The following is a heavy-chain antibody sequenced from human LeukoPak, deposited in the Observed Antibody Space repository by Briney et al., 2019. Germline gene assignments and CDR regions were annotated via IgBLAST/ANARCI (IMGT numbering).Heavy chain of an antibody. CDR3: ARYYYDSSGYQDDY. Sequence: GGSLRLSCAASGFTFSSYAMSWVRQAPGKGLEWVSVIYSGGSTYYADSVKGRFTISRDNSKNTLYLQMNSLRAEDTAVYYCARYYYDSSGYQDDYWGQGTLVTVSS. CDR2: IYSGGST. D-gene: IGHD3-22*01. J-gene: IGHJ4*02. CDR1: GFTFSSYA. V-gene: IGHV3-53*01.